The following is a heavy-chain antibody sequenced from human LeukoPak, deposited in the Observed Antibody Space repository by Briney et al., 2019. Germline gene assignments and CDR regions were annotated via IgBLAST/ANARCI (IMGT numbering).Heavy chain of an antibody. CDR2: IIPIFGTA. Sequence: SVKVSCKASGGTFSSYAISWVRPAPGQGLEWMGGIIPIFGTANYAQKFQGRVTITADESTSTAYMELSSLRSEDTAVYYCANAAFAYSSSTVDYWGQGTLVTVSS. J-gene: IGHJ4*02. CDR1: GGTFSSYA. D-gene: IGHD6-6*01. V-gene: IGHV1-69*01. CDR3: ANAAFAYSSSTVDY.